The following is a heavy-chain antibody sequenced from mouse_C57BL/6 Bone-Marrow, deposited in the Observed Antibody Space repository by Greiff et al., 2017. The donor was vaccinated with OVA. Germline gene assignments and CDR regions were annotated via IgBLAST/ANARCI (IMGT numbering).Heavy chain of an antibody. CDR1: GFNIKNTY. CDR3: ARENFGNSFYAMDY. V-gene: IGHV14-3*01. Sequence: VQLQQSVAELVRPGASVKLSCTASGFNIKNTYMHWVKQRPEQGLEWIGRIDPANDNTKYAPKFQGKATMTADTSSNTAYLQLSSLSSEDTAIYCCARENFGNSFYAMDYWGQGTSVTVSS. J-gene: IGHJ4*01. CDR2: IDPANDNT. D-gene: IGHD1-1*01.